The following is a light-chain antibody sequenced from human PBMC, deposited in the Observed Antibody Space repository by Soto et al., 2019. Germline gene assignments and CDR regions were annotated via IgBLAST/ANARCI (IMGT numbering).Light chain of an antibody. J-gene: IGKJ3*01. Sequence: IQMTQSPSSVSASVGDTVTLSCQTSHGVSGWLAWYQQKPGKAPTLLIYTVSNLQSGVPSRFSGSGSGTDFSLTITNLQPEDFATYFCPKGKTFPFTFGPGTKVEVK. V-gene: IGKV1-12*01. CDR1: HGVSGW. CDR2: TVS. CDR3: PKGKTFPFT.